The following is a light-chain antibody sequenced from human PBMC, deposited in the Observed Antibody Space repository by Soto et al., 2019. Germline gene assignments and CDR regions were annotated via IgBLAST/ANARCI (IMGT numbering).Light chain of an antibody. CDR1: SSDVGGYNY. CDR2: DVS. J-gene: IGLJ1*01. Sequence: QSVLTQPASVSGSPGQSITISCTGTSSDVGGYNYVSWYQQHPGKAPKLMIYDVSNRPSGVSNRFSGSKSGNTASLTISGLQAEDEADYYCSSYTSSSTQVFVTGTKLTVL. V-gene: IGLV2-14*01. CDR3: SSYTSSSTQV.